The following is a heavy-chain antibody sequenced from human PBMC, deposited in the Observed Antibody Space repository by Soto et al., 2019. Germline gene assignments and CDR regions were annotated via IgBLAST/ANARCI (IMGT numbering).Heavy chain of an antibody. J-gene: IGHJ5*02. CDR2: IYYRGST. D-gene: IGHD3-10*01. CDR1: GGSISSYY. Sequence: QVQLQESGPGLVKPSETLSLTCTVSGGSISSYYWSWIRQPPGKGLEWMVYIYYRGSTNYTPSLKSRVTLSVDTPKNQFPLKLSSVTAANTAVYYCARPLFGRGNWFDPWGQGTLVTVSS. V-gene: IGHV4-59*01. CDR3: ARPLFGRGNWFDP.